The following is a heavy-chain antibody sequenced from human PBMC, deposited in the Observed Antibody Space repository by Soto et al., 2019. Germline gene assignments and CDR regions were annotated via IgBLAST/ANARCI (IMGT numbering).Heavy chain of an antibody. CDR3: ASKRGNYLDY. D-gene: IGHD3-16*01. CDR1: GGAIYSGVYP. CDR2: IYHSGST. V-gene: IGHV4-30-2*01. J-gene: IGHJ4*02. Sequence: PSETLSLTCAVFGGAIYSGVYPWSWIRPPPGKGLEWIGYIYHSGSTYYNPSLKSRVTISVDTTKNQFSLKLSSVTAADTAVYYCASKRGNYLDYWGRGALVTVSS.